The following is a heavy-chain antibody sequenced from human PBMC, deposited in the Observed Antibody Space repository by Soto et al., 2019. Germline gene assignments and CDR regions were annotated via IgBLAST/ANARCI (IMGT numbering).Heavy chain of an antibody. Sequence: GGSLRLSCAASRFTFSTYEMNWVRQAPGKGLEWVSYISSSGYTVYYADSVKGRFTISRDNTRNSLYLQMNSLRDEDTALYYCVRYCSTTLCNGVATRTFDYWGQGTLVTVSS. J-gene: IGHJ4*02. D-gene: IGHD2-2*01. CDR1: RFTFSTYE. V-gene: IGHV3-48*03. CDR2: ISSSGYTV. CDR3: VRYCSTTLCNGVATRTFDY.